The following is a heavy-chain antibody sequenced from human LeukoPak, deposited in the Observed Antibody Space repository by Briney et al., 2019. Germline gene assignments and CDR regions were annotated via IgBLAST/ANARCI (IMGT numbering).Heavy chain of an antibody. D-gene: IGHD6-19*01. CDR3: ARGAVAIDY. CDR1: GGSISSYY. Sequence: SETLSLTCTVSGGSISSYYWSWIRQPPGKGLEWIGYIYYSGSTNYNPSPKSRVTISVDTSKNQFSLKLSSVTAADTAAYYCARGAVAIDYWGQGTLVTVSS. V-gene: IGHV4-59*01. CDR2: IYYSGST. J-gene: IGHJ4*02.